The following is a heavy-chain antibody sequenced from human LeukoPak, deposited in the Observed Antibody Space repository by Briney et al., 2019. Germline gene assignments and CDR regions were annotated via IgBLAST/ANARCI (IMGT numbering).Heavy chain of an antibody. J-gene: IGHJ4*02. V-gene: IGHV4-34*01. CDR1: GGSFSGYY. Sequence: SETLSLTCAVYGGSFSGYYWSWIRQPPGKGREWIGEINHSGSTNYNPSLKSRVTISVDTSKNQFSLKLSSVTAADTAVYYCARDSRAYFDYWGQGTLVTVSS. CDR2: INHSGST. CDR3: ARDSRAYFDY. D-gene: IGHD2-15*01.